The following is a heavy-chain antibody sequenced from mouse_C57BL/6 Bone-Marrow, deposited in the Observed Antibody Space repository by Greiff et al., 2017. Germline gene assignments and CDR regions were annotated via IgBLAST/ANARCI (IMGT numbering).Heavy chain of an antibody. CDR3: TTTAMDY. J-gene: IGHJ4*01. Sequence: VQLQQSGAELVRPGASVKLSCTASGFNIKDDYMHWVKQRPEQGLEWIGWIDPENGDTEYASKFQGKATITADTSSNTAYMQLSSLTSEDTAVYYCTTTAMDYWGQGTSVTVSS. CDR2: IDPENGDT. V-gene: IGHV14-4*01. CDR1: GFNIKDDY.